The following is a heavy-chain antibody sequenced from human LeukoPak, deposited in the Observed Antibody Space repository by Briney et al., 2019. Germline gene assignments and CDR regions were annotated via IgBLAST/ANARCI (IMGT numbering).Heavy chain of an antibody. Sequence: SETLSLTCTVSGGSIINYDYYWGWIRQPPGKGLEWIGEINHSGSTNYNPSLKSRVTISVDTSKNQFSLKLSSVTAADTAVYYCARGRRLWSYFDYWGQGTLVTVSS. CDR1: GGSIINYDYY. D-gene: IGHD5-18*01. J-gene: IGHJ4*02. CDR3: ARGRRLWSYFDY. V-gene: IGHV4-39*07. CDR2: INHSGST.